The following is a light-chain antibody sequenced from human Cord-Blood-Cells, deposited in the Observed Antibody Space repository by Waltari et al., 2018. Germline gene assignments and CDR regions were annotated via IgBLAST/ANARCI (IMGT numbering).Light chain of an antibody. Sequence: IVITQSPSSLPVTPGEPASFPCPFSQSLLHSNGYNYLDWYLQKPGQSTQLLIYLGSNRASGVPDRFSGSGSGTDFTLKISRVEAEDVGVYYCMQALQTPYTFGQGTKLEIK. V-gene: IGKV2-28*01. CDR3: MQALQTPYT. CDR1: QSLLHSNGYNY. CDR2: LGS. J-gene: IGKJ2*01.